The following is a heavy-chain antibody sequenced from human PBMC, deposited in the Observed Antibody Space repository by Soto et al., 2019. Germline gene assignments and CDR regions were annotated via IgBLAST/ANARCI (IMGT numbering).Heavy chain of an antibody. CDR1: GFTFSSYA. CDR3: ATARYCSSTSCKGGDY. J-gene: IGHJ4*02. D-gene: IGHD2-2*01. Sequence: GGSLRLSCAASGFTFSSYAMSWVRQAPGKGLEWVSTIIGSGGSTYYADSVKGRFTSSRDNSKNTLYLQMNSLRAEDTAVYYCATARYCSSTSCKGGDYWGQGTLVTVSS. V-gene: IGHV3-23*01. CDR2: IIGSGGST.